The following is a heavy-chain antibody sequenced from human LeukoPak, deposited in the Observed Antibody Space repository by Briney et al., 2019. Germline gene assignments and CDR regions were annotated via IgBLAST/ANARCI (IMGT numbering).Heavy chain of an antibody. CDR1: GFTFSSYS. Sequence: GGSLRLSCAASGFTFSSYSMNWVRQAPGKGLEWVSSISSSSSYIYYADSVKGRFTISRDNAKNSLYLQMNSLRAEDTAVYYRARVKSRDGYNYDYWGQGTLVTVSS. V-gene: IGHV3-21*01. D-gene: IGHD5-24*01. CDR2: ISSSSSYI. CDR3: ARVKSRDGYNYDY. J-gene: IGHJ4*02.